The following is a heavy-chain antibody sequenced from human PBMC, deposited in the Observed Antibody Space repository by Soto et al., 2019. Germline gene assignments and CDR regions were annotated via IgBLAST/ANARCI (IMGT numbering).Heavy chain of an antibody. D-gene: IGHD3-10*01. CDR3: ARDFTYGSGSYLYYYGMDV. CDR1: VFTVSSNY. Sequence: GGSLRLSCAASVFTVSSNYMSWVRQAPGKGLEWVSVIYSGGSTYYADSVKGRFTISRDNSKNTLYLQMNSLRAEDTAVYYCARDFTYGSGSYLYYYGMDVWGQGTTVTVSS. J-gene: IGHJ6*02. V-gene: IGHV3-66*01. CDR2: IYSGGST.